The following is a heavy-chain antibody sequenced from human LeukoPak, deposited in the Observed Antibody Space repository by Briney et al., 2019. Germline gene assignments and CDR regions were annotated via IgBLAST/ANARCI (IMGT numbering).Heavy chain of an antibody. CDR3: TRERQNKDFWSGGDY. Sequence: GGSQRLSCAASGFTFSTYWMSWVRQAPGKGLEWVANIKQDGSEKYYVDSVKGRFTISRDNAKNSLYLQMNTLRPEDTAVYYCTRERQNKDFWSGGDYWGQGTLVTVSS. V-gene: IGHV3-7*01. CDR1: GFTFSTYW. D-gene: IGHD3-3*01. CDR2: IKQDGSEK. J-gene: IGHJ4*02.